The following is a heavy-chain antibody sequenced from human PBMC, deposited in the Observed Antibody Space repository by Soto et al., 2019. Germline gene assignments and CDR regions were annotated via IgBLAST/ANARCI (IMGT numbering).Heavy chain of an antibody. V-gene: IGHV3-30-3*01. D-gene: IGHD2-15*01. CDR3: ARDLGGDRYCSGGSCYISVNWFDP. CDR2: ISYDGSNK. CDR1: GFTFSSYA. J-gene: IGHJ5*02. Sequence: QVQLVESGGGVVQPGRSLRLSCAASGFTFSSYAMHWVRQAPGKGLEWVAVISYDGSNKYYADSVKGRFTISRDNSKNTLYLQMNSLRDEDTGVYYGARDLGGDRYCSGGSCYISVNWFDPWGQGTLVTVSS.